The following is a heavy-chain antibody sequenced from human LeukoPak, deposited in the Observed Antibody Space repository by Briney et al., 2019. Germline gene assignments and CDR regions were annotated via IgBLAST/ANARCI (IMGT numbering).Heavy chain of an antibody. V-gene: IGHV4-39*01. Sequence: SETLSLTCTVSGGSISSSSHYWGWIRQPPGKGLEWIGSASYSGSTFYNSSLKSRVTISVGTSKNQFSLKLSSVTAADTAVYYCARLYSSSWYFDNWGQGILVTVSS. CDR2: ASYSGST. D-gene: IGHD6-13*01. J-gene: IGHJ4*02. CDR1: GGSISSSSHY. CDR3: ARLYSSSWYFDN.